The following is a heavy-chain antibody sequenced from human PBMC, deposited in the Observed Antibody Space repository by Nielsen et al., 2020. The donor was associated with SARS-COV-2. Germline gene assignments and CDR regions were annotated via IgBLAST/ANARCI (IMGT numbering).Heavy chain of an antibody. CDR3: AKALSHQGFDI. CDR2: ISSAADGDQT. V-gene: IGHV3-30*18. D-gene: IGHD2-2*01. Sequence: GGSLRLSCAASGFTLSSYPMHWVRQAPGKGPDWVTAISSAADGDQTYYADSVKGRFTVSRDMSKNILYLQMNSLRVEDTAIYKCAKALSHQGFDIWGQGTVVTVSS. CDR1: GFTLSSYP. J-gene: IGHJ3*02.